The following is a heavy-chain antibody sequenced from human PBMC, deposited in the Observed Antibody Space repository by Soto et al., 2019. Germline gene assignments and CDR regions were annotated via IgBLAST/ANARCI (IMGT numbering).Heavy chain of an antibody. J-gene: IGHJ6*02. CDR2: IIPIFGTA. CDR1: GGTFSSYA. Sequence: GASVKVSCKASGGTFSSYAISWVRQAPGQGLEWMGGIIPIFGTANYAQKFQGRVTITADESTSTAYMELSSLRSEDTAVYYCARGMSSGWYWVSGMDVWGQGTTVTVSS. V-gene: IGHV1-69*13. CDR3: ARGMSSGWYWVSGMDV. D-gene: IGHD6-19*01.